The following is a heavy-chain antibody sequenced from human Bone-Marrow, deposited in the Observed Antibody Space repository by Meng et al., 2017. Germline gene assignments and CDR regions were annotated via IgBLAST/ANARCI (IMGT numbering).Heavy chain of an antibody. CDR2: IKSKVNGGTT. J-gene: IGHJ3*02. D-gene: IGHD3-9*01. CDR1: GITFRNLW. V-gene: IGHV3-15*01. CDR3: VPTDRKGYFDWLSEGLYHDAFDI. Sequence: GESLKISCVASGITFRNLWMTWVRQAPGKGLEWVGRIKSKVNGGTTDYAAPVKGRFTISRDNAKNSLYLQMNSLRAEDTAVYYCVPTDRKGYFDWLSEGLYHDAFDIWGQGTMVTVSS.